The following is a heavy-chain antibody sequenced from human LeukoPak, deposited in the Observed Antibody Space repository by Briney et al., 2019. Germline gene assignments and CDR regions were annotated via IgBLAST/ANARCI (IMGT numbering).Heavy chain of an antibody. J-gene: IGHJ5*02. CDR2: INAGNGNT. Sequence: ASVKVSCKASGGTFTSYAMHWVRQAPGQRLEWMGWINAGNGNTKYSQKFQGRVTITRDTSASTAYMELSSLRSEDTAVYYCARGAVVVVAAIWFDPWGQGTLVTVSS. D-gene: IGHD2-15*01. CDR3: ARGAVVVVAAIWFDP. V-gene: IGHV1-3*01. CDR1: GGTFTSYA.